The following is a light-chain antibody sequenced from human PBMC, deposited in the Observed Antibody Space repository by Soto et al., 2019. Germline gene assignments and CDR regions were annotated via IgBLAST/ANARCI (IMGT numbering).Light chain of an antibody. J-gene: IGKJ4*02. CDR2: DAS. CDR1: QDISNY. Sequence: DIQMTQSPSSLSASVGDRVTITCKASQDISNYLNWYQQKPRTAPKLLIYDASNLETGVPSRFSGSGSETAFTFTSLRPQPEDIASYYRQQYDHLTFGGGTKVEIK. CDR3: QQYDHLT. V-gene: IGKV1-33*01.